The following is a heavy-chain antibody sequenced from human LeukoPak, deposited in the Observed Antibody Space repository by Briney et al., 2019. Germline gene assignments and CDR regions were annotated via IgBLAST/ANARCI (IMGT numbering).Heavy chain of an antibody. CDR3: ARDWIGDSSSSSDY. CDR2: INWNGGST. J-gene: IGHJ4*02. Sequence: PGGSLRLSCAASGFTFDDYGMSWVRHAPGKGLEWVSGINWNGGSTGYADSVKGRFTISRDNAKNSLYLQMNSLRAEDTALYYCARDWIGDSSSSSDYWGQGTLVTVSS. V-gene: IGHV3-20*04. D-gene: IGHD6-6*01. CDR1: GFTFDDYG.